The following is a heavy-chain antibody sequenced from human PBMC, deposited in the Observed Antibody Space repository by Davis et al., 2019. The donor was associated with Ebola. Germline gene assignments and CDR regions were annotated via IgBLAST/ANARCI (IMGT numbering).Heavy chain of an antibody. D-gene: IGHD5-24*01. Sequence: PGGSLRLSCAASGFTVSSNYMSWVRQAPGKGLEWVSVIYRGGSTYYAESVKGRFTISRDNSKNTVYLQMNTLRAEDTAVYYCARSRDGYEPHYFDYWGQGTLVTVSS. V-gene: IGHV3-53*01. CDR2: IYRGGST. CDR1: GFTVSSNY. J-gene: IGHJ4*02. CDR3: ARSRDGYEPHYFDY.